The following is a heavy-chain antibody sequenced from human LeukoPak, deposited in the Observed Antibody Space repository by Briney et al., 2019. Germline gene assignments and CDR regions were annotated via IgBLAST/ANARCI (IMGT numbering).Heavy chain of an antibody. Sequence: GGSLRLSCVASGLTYRNAWMTWVRQAPGKGLEWVGRIKSNPDGGTTDFAASVKGRFLISRDDSKSTLSLQMNSLKIEDTAVYYCTTGGPHISGHPLDYWGQGIPVTVSS. V-gene: IGHV3-15*05. CDR2: IKSNPDGGTT. D-gene: IGHD2-15*01. CDR1: GLTYRNAW. CDR3: TTGGPHISGHPLDY. J-gene: IGHJ4*02.